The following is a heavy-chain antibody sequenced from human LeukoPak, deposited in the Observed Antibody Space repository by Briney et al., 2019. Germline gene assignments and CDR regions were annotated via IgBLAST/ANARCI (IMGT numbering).Heavy chain of an antibody. CDR3: ARSPCSGGSCYPEYFDY. V-gene: IGHV1-2*02. J-gene: IGHJ4*02. D-gene: IGHD2-15*01. Sequence: ASVKVSCKASGYTFTAYYMHWVRQAPGQGLEWVGWINPNSGGTNSAQDFQGRVTMTRDTSISTAYMELSRLRSDDTAVYYCARSPCSGGSCYPEYFDYWGQRTLVTVSS. CDR1: GYTFTAYY. CDR2: INPNSGGT.